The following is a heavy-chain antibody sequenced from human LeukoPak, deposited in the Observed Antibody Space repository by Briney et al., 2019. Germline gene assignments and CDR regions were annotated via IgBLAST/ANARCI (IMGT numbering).Heavy chain of an antibody. CDR2: VKSKTDGGSR. CDR3: TTEGLY. CDR1: GFTFSGAW. V-gene: IGHV3-15*01. Sequence: GGSLRLSCAASGFTFSGAWMSWVRQAPGKGLEWIGRVKSKTDGGSRDYARPAEGRFIISRDDSKNTLYLEMNSLNTDDTAVYYCTTEGLYWGQGTLVTVSS. J-gene: IGHJ4*02.